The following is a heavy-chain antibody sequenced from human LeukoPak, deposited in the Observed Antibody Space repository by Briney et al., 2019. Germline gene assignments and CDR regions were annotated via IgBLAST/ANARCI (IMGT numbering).Heavy chain of an antibody. Sequence: GGSLRLSCAASGFTFSSYAMSWVRQAPGKGLEWVSAISGSGGSTYYADSVKGRFTISRDNSKNTLNLQMNSLRAEDTAVYYCAKLHTVQLRLWFGELLSYFQHWGQGTLVTVSS. J-gene: IGHJ1*01. CDR2: ISGSGGST. CDR1: GFTFSSYA. CDR3: AKLHTVQLRLWFGELLSYFQH. D-gene: IGHD3-10*01. V-gene: IGHV3-23*01.